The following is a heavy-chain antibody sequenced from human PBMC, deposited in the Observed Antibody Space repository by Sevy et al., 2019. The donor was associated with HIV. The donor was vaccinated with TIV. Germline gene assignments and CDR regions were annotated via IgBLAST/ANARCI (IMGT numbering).Heavy chain of an antibody. J-gene: IGHJ4*02. Sequence: GGSLRLSCAASGLTFSTYWMSWVRQAPGKVLEWVANIKEDGSEQYYVDSVKGRFTVSRDNAKNSLYLQMKSLRAEDTAVYYCTKFYGTGSYVDYWGQGTLVTVSS. D-gene: IGHD6-19*01. CDR3: TKFYGTGSYVDY. V-gene: IGHV3-7*01. CDR1: GLTFSTYW. CDR2: IKEDGSEQ.